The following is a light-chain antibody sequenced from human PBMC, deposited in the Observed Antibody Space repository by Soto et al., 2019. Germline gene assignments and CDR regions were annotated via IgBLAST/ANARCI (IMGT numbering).Light chain of an antibody. J-gene: IGLJ1*01. CDR3: SSYTSSTYYV. CDR2: DVT. Sequence: QSVLTQPASVSGSPGQSITISCTGTSSDVGGYDYVSWYQQHPGKAPKLMIYDVTNRPSGVSNRFSGSKSGNTASLTISGLQTEDEATYYCSSYTSSTYYVFGTGTKVTVL. CDR1: SSDVGGYDY. V-gene: IGLV2-14*01.